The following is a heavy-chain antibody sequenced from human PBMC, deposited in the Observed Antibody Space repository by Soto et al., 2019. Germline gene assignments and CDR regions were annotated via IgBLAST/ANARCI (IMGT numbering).Heavy chain of an antibody. Sequence: GGSVRLSCAASGFTFSSYWMSWVRQAPGKGLEWAANIKQDGSEKYYVDSVKGRFTISRDNAKNSLYLQVDSLRDEDTALYYCAKGRYDFWSPYYFDTRGQGAVVTVS. CDR1: GFTFSSYW. J-gene: IGHJ4*02. V-gene: IGHV3-7*03. D-gene: IGHD3-3*01. CDR2: IKQDGSEK. CDR3: AKGRYDFWSPYYFDT.